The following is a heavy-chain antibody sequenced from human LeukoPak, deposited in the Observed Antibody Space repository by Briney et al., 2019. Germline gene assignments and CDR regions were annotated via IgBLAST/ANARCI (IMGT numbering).Heavy chain of an antibody. V-gene: IGHV1-46*01. CDR3: AGGIEVDTANDY. J-gene: IGHJ4*02. CDR2: INPSGGST. CDR1: GYAFTSYY. Sequence: ASVTVSCKASGYAFTSYYMHWVRQAPGQGLEWMGIINPSGGSTSYAQKFQGRVTMTRDTSTSTVYMELSCLRSEDTAVYYCAGGIEVDTANDYWGQGTLVTVSS. D-gene: IGHD5-18*01.